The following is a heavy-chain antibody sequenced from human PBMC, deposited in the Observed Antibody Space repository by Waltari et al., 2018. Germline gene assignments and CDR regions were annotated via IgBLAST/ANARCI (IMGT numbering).Heavy chain of an antibody. V-gene: IGHV3-48*01. CDR2: ISSSSSTI. CDR1: GFTFSSYS. Sequence: EVQLVESGGGLVQPGGSLRLSCAASGFTFSSYSMNWVRQAPGKGLEWVSYISSSSSTIYYADSVKGRFTISRDNAKNSLYLQMNSLRAEDTAVYYCARAGDHSTPDYWGQGTLVTVSS. CDR3: ARAGDHSTPDY. J-gene: IGHJ4*02. D-gene: IGHD3-16*01.